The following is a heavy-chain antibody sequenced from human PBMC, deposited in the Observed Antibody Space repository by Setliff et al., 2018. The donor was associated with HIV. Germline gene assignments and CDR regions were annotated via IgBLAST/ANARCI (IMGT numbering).Heavy chain of an antibody. J-gene: IGHJ4*02. CDR1: GLPFYNYW. D-gene: IGHD6-13*01. CDR3: ATQTGFYNSHWYDY. V-gene: IGHV3-7*01. CDR2: IKQDGSDM. Sequence: GSLSPSCVASGLPFYNYWMTWLRRAPGRGLEWVANIKQDGSDMHYIESVKGRFTIFRDNAKNSVFLQMNSLRAEDTGVYYCATQTGFYNSHWYDYWGQGTMVTVSS.